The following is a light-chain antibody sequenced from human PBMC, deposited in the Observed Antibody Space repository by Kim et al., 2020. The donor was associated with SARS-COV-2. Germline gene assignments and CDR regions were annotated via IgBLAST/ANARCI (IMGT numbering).Light chain of an antibody. J-gene: IGKJ1*01. Sequence: DIQMTQSPSTLSASVGDRVTITCRASERISRWLAWYQQKPGKAPKALIYRASSLESGVPSRFSGSGSGTEFTLTITSLQPDDFATYYCHQYSNYLGTFGQGTKVDIK. V-gene: IGKV1-5*03. CDR2: RAS. CDR1: ERISRW. CDR3: HQYSNYLGT.